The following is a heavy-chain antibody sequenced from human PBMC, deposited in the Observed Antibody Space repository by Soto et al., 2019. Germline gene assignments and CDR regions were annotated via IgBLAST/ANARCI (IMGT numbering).Heavy chain of an antibody. Sequence: PGGSLRLSCAASGFTFSSYGMHWVRQAPGKGLEWVAVISYDGSNKYYADSVKGRFTISRDNSKNTLYLQMNSLRAEDTAVYYCAKVNREWLTNYFDYWGQGTLVTVSS. D-gene: IGHD6-19*01. CDR3: AKVNREWLTNYFDY. CDR2: ISYDGSNK. CDR1: GFTFSSYG. J-gene: IGHJ4*02. V-gene: IGHV3-30*18.